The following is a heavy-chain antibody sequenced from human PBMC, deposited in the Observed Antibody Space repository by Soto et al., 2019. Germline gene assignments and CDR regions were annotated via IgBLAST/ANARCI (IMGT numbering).Heavy chain of an antibody. V-gene: IGHV4-34*01. CDR1: VGSLSYYF. CDR3: ARGGISHWAYFYYMDV. D-gene: IGHD2-21*01. J-gene: IGHJ6*03. Sequence: SETLSLTCVVSVGSLSYYFWIWIRQPPGMALEWIGEINHLGSINYNPSLKSRVTMSVDTSKNQFSLTLNSVTAADTATYYCARGGISHWAYFYYMDVWDRGTTVTVSS. CDR2: INHLGSI.